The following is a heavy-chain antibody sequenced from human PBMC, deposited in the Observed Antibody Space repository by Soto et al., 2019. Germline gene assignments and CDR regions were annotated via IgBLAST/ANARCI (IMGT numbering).Heavy chain of an antibody. J-gene: IGHJ4*02. CDR2: INQSGST. Sequence: SETLSLTCAVYGGSFSGYYWSWIRQPPGKRLEWIGEINQSGSTNYTASLKCRVAISVDTSKIQVSFELSSVTAVDPAVYYCARSRGRFYSSSSGPYWGQGTLVTVSS. V-gene: IGHV4-34*01. CDR1: GGSFSGYY. CDR3: ARSRGRFYSSSSGPY. D-gene: IGHD6-6*01.